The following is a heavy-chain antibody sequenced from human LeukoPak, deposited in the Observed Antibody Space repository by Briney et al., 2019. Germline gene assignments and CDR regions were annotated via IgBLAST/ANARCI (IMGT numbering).Heavy chain of an antibody. CDR1: GGSFSGYY. D-gene: IGHD6-13*01. CDR2: INHSGST. Sequence: PSETLSLTCAVYGGSFSGYYWSWIRQPPGKGLEWIGEINHSGSTNYNPSLKSRVTISVDTSKNQFSLKLSSVTAADTAVYYCAKDAAAADIYYYYMDVWGKGTTVTISS. CDR3: AKDAAAADIYYYYMDV. V-gene: IGHV4-34*01. J-gene: IGHJ6*03.